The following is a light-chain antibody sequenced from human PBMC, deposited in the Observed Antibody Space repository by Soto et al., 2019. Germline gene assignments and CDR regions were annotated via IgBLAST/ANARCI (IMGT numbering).Light chain of an antibody. CDR2: QAS. J-gene: IGKJ1*01. CDR3: QLYSVYSSWT. V-gene: IGKV1-5*03. Sequence: DIEMTQSPSTLYASVGDRVTITCRASDSISRWLAWYQQKPGKVPKLLIYQASSLESGVPSRFSGSGSGTEFTLTISSLQTEDFATYYCQLYSVYSSWTFGQGTKVDIK. CDR1: DSISRW.